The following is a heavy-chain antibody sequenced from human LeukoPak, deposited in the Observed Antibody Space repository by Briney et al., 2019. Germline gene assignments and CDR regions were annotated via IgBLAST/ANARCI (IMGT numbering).Heavy chain of an antibody. D-gene: IGHD4-23*01. Sequence: ASVKIPCKASGYTFSDYYIHWVQQAPGKGLEWMGRVDPEDGETKYAEKFQGRVTITADTSTDTAYMELSSLRSEDTAVYYCVTDLLTGGNSYYWGQGTLVTVSS. CDR2: VDPEDGET. CDR3: VTDLLTGGNSYY. CDR1: GYTFSDYY. J-gene: IGHJ4*02. V-gene: IGHV1-69-2*01.